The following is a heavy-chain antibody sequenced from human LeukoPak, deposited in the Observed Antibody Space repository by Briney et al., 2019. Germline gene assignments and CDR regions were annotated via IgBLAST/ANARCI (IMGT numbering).Heavy chain of an antibody. CDR3: ARDGEDHYYDY. V-gene: IGHV3-66*01. Sequence: GGSLRLSCAASGFTVSSNHMSWVRQAPGKGLEWVSIIYIGGTIYYADSVKKRFTISRENSINTVYLEMSSLRGEDTAVYYCARDGEDHYYDYWGQGTLVTVST. D-gene: IGHD7-27*01. CDR2: IYIGGTI. J-gene: IGHJ4*02. CDR1: GFTVSSNH.